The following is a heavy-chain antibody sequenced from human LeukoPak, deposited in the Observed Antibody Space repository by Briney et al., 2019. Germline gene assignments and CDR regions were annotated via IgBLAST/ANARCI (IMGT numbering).Heavy chain of an antibody. CDR3: ARAKWVGDYDSSGYPDY. CDR2: INPSGGST. J-gene: IGHJ4*02. D-gene: IGHD3-22*01. V-gene: IGHV1-46*01. Sequence: ASVKVSCKASGYTFTSYYMHWVRRAPGQGLEWMGIINPSGGSTSYAQKFQGRVTMTRDTSTSTVYMELSSLRSEDTAVYYCARAKWVGDYDSSGYPDYWGQGTLVTVSS. CDR1: GYTFTSYY.